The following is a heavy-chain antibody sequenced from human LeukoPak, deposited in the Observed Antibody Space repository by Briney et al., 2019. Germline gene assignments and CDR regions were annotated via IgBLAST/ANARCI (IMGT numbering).Heavy chain of an antibody. CDR2: IYYSGST. D-gene: IGHD5-18*01. J-gene: IGHJ4*02. CDR3: ARGGERGYSYGCFDY. V-gene: IGHV4-59*01. CDR1: GGSIGSYY. Sequence: SETLSLTCTVSGGSIGSYYWSWIRQPPGKGLEWIGYIYYSGSTNYNPSLKSRVTISVDTSKNQFSLKLSSVTAADTAVYYCARGGERGYSYGCFDYWGQGTLVTVSS.